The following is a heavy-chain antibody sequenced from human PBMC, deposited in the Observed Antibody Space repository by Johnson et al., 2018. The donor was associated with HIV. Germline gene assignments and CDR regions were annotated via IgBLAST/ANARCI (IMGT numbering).Heavy chain of an antibody. CDR3: AKDKDSSSWSGEDAFDI. J-gene: IGHJ3*02. D-gene: IGHD6-13*01. CDR1: GFTFSDYY. V-gene: IGHV3-9*01. CDR2: ISWNSGSI. Sequence: VQLVESGGGLVKPGGSLRLSCAASGFTFSDYYMSWIRQAPGKGLEWVSGISWNSGSIGYAASVKGRFTISRDNAKNSLYLQMNSLRAEDTALYYCAKDKDSSSWSGEDAFDIWGQGTMVTVSS.